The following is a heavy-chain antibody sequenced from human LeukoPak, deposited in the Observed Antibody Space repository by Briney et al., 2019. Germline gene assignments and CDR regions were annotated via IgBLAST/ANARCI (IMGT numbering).Heavy chain of an antibody. CDR3: AKGTYSAYNSGCAY. Sequence: GGSLRLSCAASGFTASSNYMSWVRQAPGKGLDWLSIIYSGGSTYYADSVKGRFTISRDSSKNTLYLQMNSLRAEDTALYYCAKGTYSAYNSGCAYWGQGTLVTVSS. CDR2: IYSGGST. J-gene: IGHJ4*02. CDR1: GFTASSNY. D-gene: IGHD5-12*01. V-gene: IGHV3-66*01.